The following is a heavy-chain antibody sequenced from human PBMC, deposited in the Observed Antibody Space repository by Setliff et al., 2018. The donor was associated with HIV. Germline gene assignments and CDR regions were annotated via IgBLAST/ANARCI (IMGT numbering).Heavy chain of an antibody. V-gene: IGHV3-9*01. Sequence: GGSLRLSCRVSGFIFKDYAMHWVRQAPGKGLAWVASTGWSGRTAEYADAVRGRFTISRDNAKASLYLQMDSLRLEDTALYFCIKDGTVLGRNYFYLDAWGKGTMVTVSS. CDR2: TGWSGRTA. D-gene: IGHD1-1*01. CDR3: IKDGTVLGRNYFYLDA. CDR1: GFIFKDYA. J-gene: IGHJ6*03.